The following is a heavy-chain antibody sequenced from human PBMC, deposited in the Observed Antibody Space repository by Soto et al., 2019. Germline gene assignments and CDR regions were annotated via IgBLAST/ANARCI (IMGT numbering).Heavy chain of an antibody. D-gene: IGHD2-15*01. Sequence: QVQLQESGPGLVKPSQTLSLTCTVSGGSISSGGYYWSWIRQHPGKGLEWIGYIYYSGSTYYNPSLKSRVTISVDTSKNQCSLKLSSVTAADTAVYYCASGYCSGGSCYGPYDAFDIWGQGTMVTVSS. CDR3: ASGYCSGGSCYGPYDAFDI. J-gene: IGHJ3*02. CDR1: GGSISSGGYY. V-gene: IGHV4-31*03. CDR2: IYYSGST.